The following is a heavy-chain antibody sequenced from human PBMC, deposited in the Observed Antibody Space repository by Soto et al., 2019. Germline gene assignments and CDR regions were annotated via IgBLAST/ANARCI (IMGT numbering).Heavy chain of an antibody. CDR2: IYPGDSDT. CDR3: AASIFYHGMDV. CDR1: GCTFTNYW. J-gene: IGHJ6*02. Sequence: GGSLKISCKGSGCTFTNYWIGWVRQMPGKGLEWMGIIYPGDSDTKYNPSFQGQVTISADKSITTTYLQWSSLKASDTAIYYCAASIFYHGMDVWGQGTTVTVSS. V-gene: IGHV5-51*01.